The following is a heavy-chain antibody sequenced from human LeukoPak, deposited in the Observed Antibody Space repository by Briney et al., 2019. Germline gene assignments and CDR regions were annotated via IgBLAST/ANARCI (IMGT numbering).Heavy chain of an antibody. V-gene: IGHV4/OR15-8*01. J-gene: IGHJ3*02. CDR3: ARATVSNGFDI. D-gene: IGHD4-17*01. CDR2: IYHTGSA. Sequence: PSETLSLTCAVSGGSINGSEWWNWVRQPPGKGLEWIGEIYHTGSASYNPSLKSRVAISVDKPKNQFSLKLSSVTAADTAVYYCARATVSNGFDIWGQGTMVTVSS. CDR1: GGSINGSEW.